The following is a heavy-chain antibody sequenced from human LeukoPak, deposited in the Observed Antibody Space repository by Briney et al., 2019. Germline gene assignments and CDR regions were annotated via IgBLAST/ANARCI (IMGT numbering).Heavy chain of an antibody. J-gene: IGHJ4*02. CDR2: MNPNSGNT. Sequence: ASVSVSFKPSVYTFIYYDINWVRQAAGQGLEWMGWMNPNSGNTGYAQRFQGRVTMTRDTSISTAYMELSSLKSEDTAVYYCVRATSYCSGSSCYNYWGQGTLLTVST. D-gene: IGHD2-2*02. CDR1: VYTFIYYD. V-gene: IGHV1-8*01. CDR3: VRATSYCSGSSCYNY.